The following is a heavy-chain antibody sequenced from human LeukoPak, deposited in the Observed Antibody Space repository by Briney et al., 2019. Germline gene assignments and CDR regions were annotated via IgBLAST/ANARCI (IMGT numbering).Heavy chain of an antibody. V-gene: IGHV4-34*01. D-gene: IGHD4-17*01. CDR3: ARAPPRLREPKFDY. Sequence: SETLSLTCAAYGGSFSGYYWSWIRQPPGKGLEWIGEINHSGSTNYNPSLKSRVTISVDTSKNQFSLKLSSVTAADTAVYYCARAPPRLREPKFDYWGQGTLVTVSS. CDR1: GGSFSGYY. J-gene: IGHJ4*02. CDR2: INHSGST.